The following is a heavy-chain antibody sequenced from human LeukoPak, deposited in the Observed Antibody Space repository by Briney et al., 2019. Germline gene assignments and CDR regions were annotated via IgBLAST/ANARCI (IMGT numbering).Heavy chain of an antibody. D-gene: IGHD5-24*01. V-gene: IGHV1-2*02. CDR3: ARVVAGDGYNFIYYYYYMDV. Sequence: ASVKVSCKASGYTFTGYYMHWVRQAPGQGLEWMGWINPNSGGTNYAQKFQGRVTMTRDTSISTAYMELSRLRSDDTAVYYCARVVAGDGYNFIYYYYYMDVWGKGTTVTVSS. CDR1: GYTFTGYY. CDR2: INPNSGGT. J-gene: IGHJ6*03.